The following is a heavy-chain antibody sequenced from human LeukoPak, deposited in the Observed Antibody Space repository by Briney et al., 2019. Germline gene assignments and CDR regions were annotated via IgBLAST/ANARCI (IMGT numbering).Heavy chain of an antibody. Sequence: ASVKVSCKASGYTFTSYDINWVRQATGQGLEWMGWMNPNSGNTGYAQKFQGRVTMTRNTSISTAYMELSSLRSEDTAVYYCAGGNSVVVGMDVWGQGTTVTVSS. CDR1: GYTFTSYD. CDR2: MNPNSGNT. D-gene: IGHD2-21*01. CDR3: AGGNSVVVGMDV. J-gene: IGHJ6*02. V-gene: IGHV1-8*01.